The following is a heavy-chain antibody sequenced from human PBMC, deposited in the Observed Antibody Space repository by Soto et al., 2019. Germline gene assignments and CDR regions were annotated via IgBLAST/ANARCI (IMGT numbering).Heavy chain of an antibody. D-gene: IGHD3-10*01. V-gene: IGHV4-31*03. Sequence: QVQLQESGPGLVKPSQTLALTCTFSGGSISGGGDYWTWIRQHPGKGLEWIGYIYYTGGAYYNPSLKRRAILSMDTSKSHFSLNLPSVTAADTAGYYCACGLTTLRGVMASWGQGTLVTVSS. CDR3: ACGLTTLRGVMAS. J-gene: IGHJ5*02. CDR2: IYYTGGA. CDR1: GGSISGGGDY.